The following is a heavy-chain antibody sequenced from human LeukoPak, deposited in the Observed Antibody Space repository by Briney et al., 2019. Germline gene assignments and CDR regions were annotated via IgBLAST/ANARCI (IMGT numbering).Heavy chain of an antibody. Sequence: SETLSLTCTVSGGSISSSSYYWGWIRQPPGKGLERIGSIYYSGSSYYNPSLKSRVTISVDTFKKQFSLKLSSVTAADTAVFYCARWDTDSFFDYWGRGRLVTVSS. CDR1: GGSISSSSYY. D-gene: IGHD5-18*01. V-gene: IGHV4-39*01. CDR2: IYYSGSS. CDR3: ARWDTDSFFDY. J-gene: IGHJ4*02.